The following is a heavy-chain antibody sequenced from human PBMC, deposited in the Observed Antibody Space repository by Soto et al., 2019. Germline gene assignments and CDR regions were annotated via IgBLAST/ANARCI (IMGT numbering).Heavy chain of an antibody. V-gene: IGHV1-2*02. Sequence: ASVQVSFPASRYTFTYYYLHWVRQAPGQGLEWMGWINPNSGGTNYAQKFQGRVTMTRDTSISTAYMELSRLRSDDTAVYYCARGSISGRFQQRCFDPWGQGTLVTVSS. J-gene: IGHJ5*02. D-gene: IGHD6-6*01. CDR3: ARGSISGRFQQRCFDP. CDR2: INPNSGGT. CDR1: RYTFTYYY.